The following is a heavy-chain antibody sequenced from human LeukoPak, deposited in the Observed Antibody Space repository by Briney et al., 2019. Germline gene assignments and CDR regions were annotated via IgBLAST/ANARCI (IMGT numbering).Heavy chain of an antibody. CDR3: AKDRDSIAVAEVDY. V-gene: IGHV3-30*02. Sequence: GGSLRLSCAASGFTSSSYGMHWVRQAPGKGLEWVAFIRYDGSNKYYADSVKGRFTISRDNSKNTLYLQMNSLRAEDTAVYYCAKDRDSIAVAEVDYWGQGTLVTVSS. J-gene: IGHJ4*02. D-gene: IGHD6-19*01. CDR1: GFTSSSYG. CDR2: IRYDGSNK.